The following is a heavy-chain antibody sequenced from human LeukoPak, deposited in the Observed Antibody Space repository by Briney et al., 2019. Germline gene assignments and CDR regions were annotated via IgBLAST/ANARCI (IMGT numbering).Heavy chain of an antibody. Sequence: SVKVSCKASGYTFTSYDISWVRQAPGQGLEWMGGIIPIFGTANYAQKFQGRVTITTDESTSTAYMELSSLRSEDTAVYYCARRPYAPYFDYWGQGTLVTVSS. J-gene: IGHJ4*02. CDR3: ARRPYAPYFDY. CDR2: IIPIFGTA. CDR1: GYTFTSYD. D-gene: IGHD3-16*01. V-gene: IGHV1-69*05.